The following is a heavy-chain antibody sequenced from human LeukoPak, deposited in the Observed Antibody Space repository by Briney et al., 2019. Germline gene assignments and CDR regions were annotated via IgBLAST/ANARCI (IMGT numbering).Heavy chain of an antibody. CDR1: GFSFSSYA. D-gene: IGHD7-27*01. CDR3: AKVQLGIGVDY. V-gene: IGHV3-23*01. Sequence: PGGSLRLSCVASGFSFSSYAVSWVRQAPGKGLEWVSGISDGGSRTYYADSVKGQFTISRDDSKNTLYLQMNSLRAEDTAVYYCAKVQLGIGVDYWGQGTLVTVSS. J-gene: IGHJ4*02. CDR2: ISDGGSRT.